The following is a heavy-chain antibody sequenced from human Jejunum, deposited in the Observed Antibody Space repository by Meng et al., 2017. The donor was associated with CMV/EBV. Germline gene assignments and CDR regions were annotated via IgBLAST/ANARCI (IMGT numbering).Heavy chain of an antibody. D-gene: IGHD5-24*01. Sequence: CAVSGGSFSGYFWSWIRQPPGKGLEWIGEINQSGSTNYNPSLKSRATISVDTSKNQFSLRLDSVTAADTAVYYCARVGGYRNNWFDPWGQGTLVTVSS. CDR3: ARVGGYRNNWFDP. CDR2: INQSGST. J-gene: IGHJ5*02. CDR1: GGSFSGYF. V-gene: IGHV4-34*01.